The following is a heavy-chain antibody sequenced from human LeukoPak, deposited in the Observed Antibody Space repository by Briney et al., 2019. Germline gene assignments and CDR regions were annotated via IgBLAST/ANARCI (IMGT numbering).Heavy chain of an antibody. Sequence: GGSLRLSCAASGFTFSSYSMTWVRQAPGKGLEWVSYISSSSSTIYYADSVKGRFTISRDNAKNSLYLQMNSLRDEDTAVYYCASYYSTRYYGMDVWGQGTTVTVSS. CDR1: GFTFSSYS. CDR2: ISSSSSTI. V-gene: IGHV3-48*02. J-gene: IGHJ6*02. CDR3: ASYYSTRYYGMDV. D-gene: IGHD4-4*01.